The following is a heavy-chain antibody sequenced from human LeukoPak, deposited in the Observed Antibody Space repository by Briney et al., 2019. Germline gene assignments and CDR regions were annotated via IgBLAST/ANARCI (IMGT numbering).Heavy chain of an antibody. V-gene: IGHV3-43*02. Sequence: GGSLRLSCAASGFTFDDYAMHWVRQAPGKGPEWVSYVTANGGTYYADSVKGRFVISRDNSKNSLYLQMNILRTEDNALYYCAKIWSPHALDFWGQGTRDTVSS. CDR1: GFTFDDYA. CDR3: AKIWSPHALDF. D-gene: IGHD1-1*01. CDR2: VTANGGT. J-gene: IGHJ3*01.